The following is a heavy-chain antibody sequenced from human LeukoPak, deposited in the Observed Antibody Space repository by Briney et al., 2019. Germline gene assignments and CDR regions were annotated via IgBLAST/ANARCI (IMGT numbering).Heavy chain of an antibody. CDR1: GFTFSSYA. CDR3: ARERRGYSYGGNYYYYYMDV. Sequence: KTGGSLRLSCAASGFTFSSYAMSWVRQAPGKGLEWVSSISSSSSYIYYADSVKGRFTISRDNAKNSLYLQMNSLRAEDTAVYYCARERRGYSYGGNYYYYYMDVWGKGTTVTISS. CDR2: ISSSSSYI. V-gene: IGHV3-21*01. D-gene: IGHD5-18*01. J-gene: IGHJ6*03.